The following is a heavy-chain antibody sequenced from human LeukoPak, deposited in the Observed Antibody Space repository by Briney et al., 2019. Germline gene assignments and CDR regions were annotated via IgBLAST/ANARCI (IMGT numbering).Heavy chain of an antibody. D-gene: IGHD7-27*01. CDR3: ARDLTGDPLPFDY. J-gene: IGHJ4*02. V-gene: IGHV1-69*04. CDR1: GGTFSSYA. Sequence: SVKVSCKASGGTFSSYAISWVRQAPGQGLEWMGRIIPILGIATYAQKFQGRVTITADKSTSTAYMELSSLRSEDTAVYYCARDLTGDPLPFDYWGQGTLVTVSS. CDR2: IIPILGIA.